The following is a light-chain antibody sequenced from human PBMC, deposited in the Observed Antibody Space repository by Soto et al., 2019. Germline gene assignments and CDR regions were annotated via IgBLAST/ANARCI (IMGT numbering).Light chain of an antibody. CDR3: QQVYVYPST. V-gene: IGKV1-8*01. CDR1: QGISSY. Sequence: IWMTHSPSLLSASTGDRVTITCRASQGISSYLAWYQQKPGKAPKLLIYAASTLQSGVPSRFSGGGSGTDFTLTISSLQPEDFATYYCQQVYVYPSTFGGGTKVDIK. CDR2: AAS. J-gene: IGKJ4*01.